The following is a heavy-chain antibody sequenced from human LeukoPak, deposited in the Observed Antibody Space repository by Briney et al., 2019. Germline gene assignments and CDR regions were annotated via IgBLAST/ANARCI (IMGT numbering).Heavy chain of an antibody. D-gene: IGHD3-3*01. CDR2: MNPNRGNT. J-gene: IGHJ4*02. CDR3: ARGRQGGITIFGVVTPYYFDY. Sequence: GASVKVSCKASGYTFSSYDINWVRQATGQGLEWMGWMNPNRGNTGYAQKFQGRVTMTRNTSISTAYMELSSLRSEDTAVYYCARGRQGGITIFGVVTPYYFDYWGQGTLVTVSS. CDR1: GYTFSSYD. V-gene: IGHV1-8*01.